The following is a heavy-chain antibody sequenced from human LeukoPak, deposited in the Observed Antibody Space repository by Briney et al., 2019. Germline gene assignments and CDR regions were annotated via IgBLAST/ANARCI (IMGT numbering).Heavy chain of an antibody. V-gene: IGHV4-38-2*02. CDR1: GYSISSGYY. Sequence: SETLSLTCTVSGYSISSGYYWGWIRQPPGKGLKWIGNIYYSGYTTYSPSLRSRVTISVDTSKNQFSLKVSSVTAADTAVYYCARRAFYSSNNWFDPWGQGTLVTVSS. CDR2: IYYSGYT. CDR3: ARRAFYSSNNWFDP. J-gene: IGHJ5*02. D-gene: IGHD6-13*01.